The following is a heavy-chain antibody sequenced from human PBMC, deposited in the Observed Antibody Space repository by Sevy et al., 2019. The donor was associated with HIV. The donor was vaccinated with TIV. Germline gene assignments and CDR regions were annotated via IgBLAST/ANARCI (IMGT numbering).Heavy chain of an antibody. D-gene: IGHD6-19*01. CDR1: GDSIIDYY. V-gene: IGHV4-59*01. CDR3: ARDTSGYSSGWYPYYHYYGIDV. Sequence: SETLSLTCTVSGDSIIDYYWSWIRQPPGKGLEWIGYIHNRGSYNYNPSLKSRVTISGDVSKNQFSLKLCSVTAADTAVYYCARDTSGYSSGWYPYYHYYGIDVWGQGTTVTVSS. CDR2: IHNRGSY. J-gene: IGHJ6*02.